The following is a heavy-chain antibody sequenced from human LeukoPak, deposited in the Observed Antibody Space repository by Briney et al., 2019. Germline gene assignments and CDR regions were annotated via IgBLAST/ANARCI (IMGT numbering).Heavy chain of an antibody. V-gene: IGHV3-21*01. CDR2: IIRGSGYI. D-gene: IGHD4-17*01. CDR1: GFTFSSYT. CDR3: ARGDYGDDHAFDI. J-gene: IGHJ3*02. Sequence: GGSLRLSCAASGFTFSSYTMNWVRQAPGKGLEWVSSIIRGSGYIYYADSVKGRFTISRDNPKSSLYLQMNSLRAEDTAVYYCARGDYGDDHAFDIWGQGTMVTVSS.